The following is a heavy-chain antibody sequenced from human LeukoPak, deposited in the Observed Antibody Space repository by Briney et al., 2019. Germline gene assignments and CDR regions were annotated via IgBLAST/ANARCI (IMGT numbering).Heavy chain of an antibody. J-gene: IGHJ4*02. CDR3: AREEDEGGPMTTVTPFDY. Sequence: GGSLRLSCAASGFTFSSYGMHWVRQAPGKGLEWVAFIRYDGSNKYYADSVKGRFTISRDNSKNTLYLQMNSLRAEDTAVYYCAREEDEGGPMTTVTPFDYWGQGTLVTVSS. CDR2: IRYDGSNK. V-gene: IGHV3-30*02. CDR1: GFTFSSYG. D-gene: IGHD4-17*01.